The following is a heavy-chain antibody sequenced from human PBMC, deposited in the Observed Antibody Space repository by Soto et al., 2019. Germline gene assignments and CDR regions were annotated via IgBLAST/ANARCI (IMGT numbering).Heavy chain of an antibody. CDR3: ARTPVSYSYDSSGPNYYFDY. CDR1: GGTFSSYA. D-gene: IGHD3-22*01. J-gene: IGHJ4*02. V-gene: IGHV1-69*13. CDR2: IIPIFGTA. Sequence: ASVKVSCKASGGTFSSYAISWVRQAPGQGLEWMGGIIPIFGTANYAQKFQGRVTITADESTSTAYMELSSLRSEDTAVYYCARTPVSYSYDSSGPNYYFDYWGQGTLVTVSS.